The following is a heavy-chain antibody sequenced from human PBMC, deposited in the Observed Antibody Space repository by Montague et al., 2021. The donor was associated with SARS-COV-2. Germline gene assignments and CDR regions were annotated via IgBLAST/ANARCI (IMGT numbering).Heavy chain of an antibody. D-gene: IGHD1-1*01. CDR2: IYYTGST. Sequence: SETLSLTCTVSGGSISSYYWTWIRQSPGKGLEWIGHIYYTGSTKNNPSLKSRVTTSLDTSKTQFSLKLKSVTAADTAVYYCARAHTTCFIANCVNYFDYWGRGALVTVSS. CDR1: GGSISSYY. V-gene: IGHV4-59*08. CDR3: ARAHTTCFIANCVNYFDY. J-gene: IGHJ4*02.